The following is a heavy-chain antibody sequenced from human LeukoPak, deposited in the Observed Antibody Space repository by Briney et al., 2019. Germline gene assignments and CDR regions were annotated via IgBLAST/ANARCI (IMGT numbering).Heavy chain of an antibody. J-gene: IGHJ4*02. CDR3: ARHDGMLYGDYYLGFGY. CDR2: INHSGST. Sequence: SETLSLTCAVYGGSFSGYYWSWIRQPPGKGLEWIGEINHSGSTNYNPSLKSRVTISVDTSKNQFSLKLSSVTAADTAVYYCARHDGMLYGDYYLGFGYWGQGTLVTVSS. CDR1: GGSFSGYY. V-gene: IGHV4-34*01. D-gene: IGHD4-17*01.